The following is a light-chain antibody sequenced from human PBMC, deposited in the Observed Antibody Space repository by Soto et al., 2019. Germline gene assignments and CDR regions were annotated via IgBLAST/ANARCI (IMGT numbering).Light chain of an antibody. V-gene: IGKV3-20*01. CDR1: QSISNY. CDR2: GAS. J-gene: IGKJ1*01. Sequence: TQSPSSLSASVGDRVTITCRASQSISNYLAWYQQKPGQAPRLLIYGASSRATGTPDRFSGSGSGTDFTLTISRLQPEDFAVYYCQQYGSSGTFGQGTKVDIK. CDR3: QQYGSSGT.